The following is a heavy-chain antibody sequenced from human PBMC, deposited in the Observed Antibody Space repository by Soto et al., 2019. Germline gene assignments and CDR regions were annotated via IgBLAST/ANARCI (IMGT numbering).Heavy chain of an antibody. CDR2: IYHSGST. Sequence: ADPRSLTCSVSGYAISSGYYWGWIRQPPGKGLEWIGSIYHSGSTYYNPSLKSRVTISVDTSKNQFSLKLSSVTAADTAVYYCARDCAGIEAAGTEGWFDPWGQGTLVTVSS. V-gene: IGHV4-38-2*02. CDR1: GYAISSGYY. J-gene: IGHJ5*02. D-gene: IGHD6-13*01. CDR3: ARDCAGIEAAGTEGWFDP.